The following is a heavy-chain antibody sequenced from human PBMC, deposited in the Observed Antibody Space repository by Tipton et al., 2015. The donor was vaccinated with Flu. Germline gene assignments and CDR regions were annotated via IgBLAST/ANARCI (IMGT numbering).Heavy chain of an antibody. CDR2: IYTSGST. CDR1: GGSFRSYY. J-gene: IGHJ4*02. Sequence: TLSLTCTVSGGSFRSYYWSWIRQPPGKGLEWIGRIYTSGSTKYNPSLESRVTMSVDTSRNQFSLNLKSVTAADTAVYYCARDRGWPASLDYWGQGILVTVSS. D-gene: IGHD3-10*01. CDR3: ARDRGWPASLDY. V-gene: IGHV4-4*07.